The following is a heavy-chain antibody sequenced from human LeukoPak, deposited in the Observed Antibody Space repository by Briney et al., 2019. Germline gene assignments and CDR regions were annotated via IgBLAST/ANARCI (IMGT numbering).Heavy chain of an antibody. CDR2: ISGSGGST. J-gene: IGHJ4*02. Sequence: GGSLRLSCTASGFTFSSYGMTWVRQAPGKGLEWVSGISGSGGSTYYEDSVKGRFTISRDNSKNTLYLQMNSLRAEDTAVYYCAKNSGGTCYSHLDYWGQGTLVTVSS. D-gene: IGHD2-15*01. V-gene: IGHV3-23*01. CDR3: AKNSGGTCYSHLDY. CDR1: GFTFSSYG.